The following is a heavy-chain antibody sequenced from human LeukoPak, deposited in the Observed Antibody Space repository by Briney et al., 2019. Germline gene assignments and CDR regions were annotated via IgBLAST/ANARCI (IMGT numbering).Heavy chain of an antibody. CDR2: IYHSGST. V-gene: IGHV4-39*07. J-gene: IGHJ5*02. CDR1: GGSISSGSYY. D-gene: IGHD2-21*01. Sequence: SETLSLTCTVSGGSISSGSYYWGWIRQPPGKGLEWIGSIYHSGSTYYNPSLKSRVTISVDTSKNQFSLKLSSVTAADTAVYYCARPGLGANQNWFDPWGQGTLVTVSS. CDR3: ARPGLGANQNWFDP.